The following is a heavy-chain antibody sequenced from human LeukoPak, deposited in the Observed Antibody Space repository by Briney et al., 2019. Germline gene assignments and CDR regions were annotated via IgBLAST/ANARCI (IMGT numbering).Heavy chain of an antibody. V-gene: IGHV1-46*01. CDR1: GYTFTSYY. J-gene: IGHJ3*02. CDR2: INPSGGST. Sequence: ASVKVSCKASGYTFTSYYMHWVRQAPGQGLEWMGIINPSGGSTSYAQKFQGRVTMTRDTSTSTVYMELSSLRSEDTAMYYCARSYCGGDCYSAFDIWGQGTMVTVSS. D-gene: IGHD2-21*02. CDR3: ARSYCGGDCYSAFDI.